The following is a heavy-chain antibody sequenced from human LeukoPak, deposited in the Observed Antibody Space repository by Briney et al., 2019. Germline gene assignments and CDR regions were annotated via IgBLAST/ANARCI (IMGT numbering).Heavy chain of an antibody. V-gene: IGHV3-23*01. D-gene: IGHD3-3*01. J-gene: IGHJ5*02. Sequence: GGSLRLSCAASGFTFSSYAMSWVRQAPGKGLDWVSAISGSGGSTYYADSVKGRFTISRDNSKNTLYLQMNSLRAEDTAVYYCAKGDDFWSGPGLNWFDPWGQGTLVTVSS. CDR2: ISGSGGST. CDR3: AKGDDFWSGPGLNWFDP. CDR1: GFTFSSYA.